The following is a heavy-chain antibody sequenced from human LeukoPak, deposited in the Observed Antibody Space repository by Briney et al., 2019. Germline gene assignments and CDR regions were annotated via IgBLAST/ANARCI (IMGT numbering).Heavy chain of an antibody. V-gene: IGHV3-74*01. CDR3: ARDLVGATTTRGDY. CDR1: GFTFSNYW. Sequence: PGGSLRLSCAASGFTFSNYWMHWVRQAPGKGLMWVSRINSDGSSTTYADSVKGRFTISRDNAKNTLYLQMNSLRADDTAVYYCARDLVGATTTRGDYWGQGTLVTVSS. CDR2: INSDGSST. D-gene: IGHD1-26*01. J-gene: IGHJ4*02.